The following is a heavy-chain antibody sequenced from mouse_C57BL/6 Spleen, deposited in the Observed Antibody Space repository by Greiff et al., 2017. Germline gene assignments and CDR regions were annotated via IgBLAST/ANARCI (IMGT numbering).Heavy chain of an antibody. J-gene: IGHJ4*01. CDR2: ISSCSSTI. CDR1: GFTFSDYG. D-gene: IGHD1-1*01. V-gene: IGHV5-17*01. CDR3: ARTLYGSTHDYAMDY. Sequence: EVLLVESGGGLVKPGGSLKLSCAASGFTFSDYGMHWVRQAPEKGLEWVAYISSCSSTIYYADTVKGRFTIPRDIAKNTMFLQMTILRSEDTDMDYCARTLYGSTHDYAMDYWGKGTSVTVSS.